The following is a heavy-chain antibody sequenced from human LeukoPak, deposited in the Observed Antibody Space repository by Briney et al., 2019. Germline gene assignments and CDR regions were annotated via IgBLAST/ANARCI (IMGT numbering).Heavy chain of an antibody. CDR2: IYHSGST. CDR3: ARDPKFEAGGGIDY. D-gene: IGHD3-16*01. Sequence: SETLSLTCAVYGGSVSGYYWSWIRQPPGKGLEWIGSIYHSGSTYYNPSLKSRVTISVDTSKNQFSLKLSSVTAADTAVYYCARDPKFEAGGGIDYWGQGTLVTVSS. CDR1: GGSVSGYY. V-gene: IGHV4-34*01. J-gene: IGHJ4*02.